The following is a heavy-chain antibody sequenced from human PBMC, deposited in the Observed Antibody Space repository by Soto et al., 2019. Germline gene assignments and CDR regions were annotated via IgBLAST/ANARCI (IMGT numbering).Heavy chain of an antibody. CDR3: ARHYGDYRGNFDY. J-gene: IGHJ4*02. V-gene: IGHV3-53*04. Sequence: EVQLVESGGGLVQPGGSLRLSCAASGFTVSSNYMSGVRQAPGKGLEWVSVIYSGGSTYYADSVKGRFTISRHNSKNTLYLQMNSLRDEDTAVYDCARHYGDYRGNFDYWGQGTLVTVSS. CDR2: IYSGGST. D-gene: IGHD4-17*01. CDR1: GFTVSSNY.